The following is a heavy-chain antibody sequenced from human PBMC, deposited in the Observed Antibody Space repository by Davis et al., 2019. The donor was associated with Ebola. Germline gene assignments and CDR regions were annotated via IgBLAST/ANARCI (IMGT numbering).Heavy chain of an antibody. CDR2: IYYSGST. CDR1: GGSFSGYY. V-gene: IGHV4-34*01. CDR3: ASTMTTVTLDV. Sequence: GSLRLSCAVYGGSFSGYYWGWIRQPPGKGLEWIGSIYYSGSTYYNPSLKSRVTISVDTSKNQFSLKLSSVTAADTAVYYCASTMTTVTLDVWGQGTTVTVSS. D-gene: IGHD4-17*01. J-gene: IGHJ6*02.